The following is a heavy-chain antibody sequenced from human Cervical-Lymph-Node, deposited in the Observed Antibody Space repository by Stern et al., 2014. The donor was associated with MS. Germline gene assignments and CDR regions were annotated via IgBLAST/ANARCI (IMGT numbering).Heavy chain of an antibody. CDR3: ARDFVDTAMITRSDYLDC. Sequence: QVQLVQSGSELKKPGASVKVSCKASGYTLTNYPINWVRQAPGQGLEWMGWINTNTGNSTYVQDFTGRFVFSLDTSVSTAYLQISNLKAEDTAVYYCARDFVDTAMITRSDYLDCWGQGTLVTVSS. CDR1: GYTLTNYP. D-gene: IGHD5-18*01. CDR2: INTNTGNS. J-gene: IGHJ4*02. V-gene: IGHV7-4-1*02.